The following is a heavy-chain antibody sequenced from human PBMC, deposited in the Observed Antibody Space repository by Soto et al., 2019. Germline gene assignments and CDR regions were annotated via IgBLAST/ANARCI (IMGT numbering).Heavy chain of an antibody. J-gene: IGHJ4*02. V-gene: IGHV3-30*18. D-gene: IGHD3-3*01. Sequence: QVQLVESGGGVVQPGKSLRLSCAASGFTFSSYGMHWVRQAPGKGLEWVAVISYDGSNKYYADSVKGRFTISRDNSKNTLYLQMNSLRAEDTAVYYCAKVNYDFWSGYEHYFDYWGQGTLVTVSS. CDR2: ISYDGSNK. CDR1: GFTFSSYG. CDR3: AKVNYDFWSGYEHYFDY.